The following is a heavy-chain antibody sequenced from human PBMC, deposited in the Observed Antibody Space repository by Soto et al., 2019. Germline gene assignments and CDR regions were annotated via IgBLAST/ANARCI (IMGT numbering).Heavy chain of an antibody. Sequence: GGSLRLSCVASGFTLSGYAMDWVRQAPGKGLEYVSGISSNGVGTYYANSVQGRFTISRDNSKNTVYLQMGSLRPEDMAVYYCARRARPDFYYMDVWGKGTTVTVPS. CDR3: ARRARPDFYYMDV. V-gene: IGHV3-64*01. J-gene: IGHJ6*03. CDR2: ISSNGVGT. D-gene: IGHD6-6*01. CDR1: GFTLSGYA.